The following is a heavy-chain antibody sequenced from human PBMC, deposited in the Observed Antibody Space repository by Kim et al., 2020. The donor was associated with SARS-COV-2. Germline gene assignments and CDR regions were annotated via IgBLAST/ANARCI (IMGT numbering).Heavy chain of an antibody. CDR2: IRSKAYGGTT. J-gene: IGHJ4*02. Sequence: GGSLRLSCTASGFTFGDYAMSWVRQAPGKGLEWVGFIRSKAYGGTTEYAASVKGRFTISRDDSKSIAYLQMNSLKTEDTALYYCTRPDFWSGFYFDYWGQGTLVTVS. V-gene: IGHV3-49*04. D-gene: IGHD3-3*01. CDR1: GFTFGDYA. CDR3: TRPDFWSGFYFDY.